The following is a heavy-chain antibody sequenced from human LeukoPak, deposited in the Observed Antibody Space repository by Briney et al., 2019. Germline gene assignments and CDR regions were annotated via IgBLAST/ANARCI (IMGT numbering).Heavy chain of an antibody. CDR3: ARGQDYGDYEGY. Sequence: SETLSLTCTLSGGSISSYYWSWIRQPPGKGLEWIGYIYYSGSTNYNPSLKSRVTISVDTSKNQFSLKLSSVTAADTAVYYCARGQDYGDYEGYWGQGTLVTVSS. D-gene: IGHD4-17*01. CDR1: GGSISSYY. V-gene: IGHV4-59*01. J-gene: IGHJ4*02. CDR2: IYYSGST.